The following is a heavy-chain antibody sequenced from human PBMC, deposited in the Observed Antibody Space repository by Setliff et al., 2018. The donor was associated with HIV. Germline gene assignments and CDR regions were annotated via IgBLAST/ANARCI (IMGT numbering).Heavy chain of an antibody. CDR1: GDTFSIHP. V-gene: IGHV1-69*05. CDR2: IVPVFGTTKFA. CDR3: ARVGHSSSYHYYGMDV. Sequence: SVKVSCKASGDTFSIHPISWVRQAPGRGLEWIGGIVPVFGTTKFANHAQKFQGRVTITTDESRSTAYMELSSLSSEDTAVFYCARVGHSSSYHYYGMDVWGQGTTVTVSS. J-gene: IGHJ6*02. D-gene: IGHD6-13*01.